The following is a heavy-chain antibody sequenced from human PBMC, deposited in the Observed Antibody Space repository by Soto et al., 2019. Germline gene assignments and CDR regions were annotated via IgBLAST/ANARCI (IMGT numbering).Heavy chain of an antibody. D-gene: IGHD6-13*01. J-gene: IGHJ4*02. CDR3: ARDQGSHPGD. CDR2: IYHSGST. V-gene: IGHV4-4*02. Sequence: QVQLRESGPGLVRPSGTLSLTCAVSGGSISNDNWWSWVRQPPGKGLESIGEIYHSGSTNYNPSLKSRVTMSVVPSKNLFSLTLNSVTAADTAFYYCARDQGSHPGDWGQGTLVSVSS. CDR1: GGSISNDNW.